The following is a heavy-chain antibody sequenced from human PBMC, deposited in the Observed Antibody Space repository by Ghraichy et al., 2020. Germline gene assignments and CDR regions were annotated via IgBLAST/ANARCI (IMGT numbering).Heavy chain of an antibody. CDR3: ARDLTGRGALDI. CDR1: GGPFSGYY. V-gene: IGHV4-34*01. CDR2: INHSGST. D-gene: IGHD7-27*01. Sequence: SETLSLTCAVYGGPFSGYYWSWIRQPPGKGLEWIGEINHSGSTNYNPSLKSRVTISVDTSKNQFSLKLSSVTAADTAVYYCARDLTGRGALDIWDQGTMVTVSS. J-gene: IGHJ3*02.